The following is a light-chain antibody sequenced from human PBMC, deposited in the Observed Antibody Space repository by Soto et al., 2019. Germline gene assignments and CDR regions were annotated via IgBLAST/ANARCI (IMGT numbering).Light chain of an antibody. CDR2: GAS. CDR1: QSVSASF. V-gene: IGKV3-20*01. CDR3: RQRGT. J-gene: IGKJ2*02. Sequence: EIVLTQSPGTLSLSPGERATLSCRASQSVSASFLAWYQQKPGQAPRLLIYGASRRATGIPDRFSGSGSGRDFTLTISRLDPEDAAVYYCRQRGTFGQGTKLEIK.